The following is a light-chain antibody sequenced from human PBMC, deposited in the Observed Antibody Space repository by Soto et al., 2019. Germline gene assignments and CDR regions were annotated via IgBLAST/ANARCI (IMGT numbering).Light chain of an antibody. CDR1: QRVSSGY. CDR2: DAA. Sequence: DILLTQSPGTLSLSPGERATLSCRASQRVSSGYLAWYRQKPGQAPRLLSYDAANRATGIPARFSGSGSGTDFTLTISSILHEDFGVYYCQQRSNWPPVTFGGGTKVDIK. V-gene: IGKV3-11*01. CDR3: QQRSNWPPVT. J-gene: IGKJ4*01.